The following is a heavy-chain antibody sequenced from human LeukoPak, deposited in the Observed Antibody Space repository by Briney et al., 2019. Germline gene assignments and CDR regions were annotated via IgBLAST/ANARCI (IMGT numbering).Heavy chain of an antibody. V-gene: IGHV3-30-3*01. D-gene: IGHD6-13*01. CDR2: ISYDGSNK. CDR1: GFTFSSYA. J-gene: IGHJ4*02. CDR3: ARIAAVTLDY. Sequence: GRSLRLSCAASGFTFSSYAMRWVRQAPGKGLEWVAVISYDGSNKYYADSVKGRFTISRDNSKNTLYLQMNSLRAEDTAVYYCARIAAVTLDYWGQGTLVTVSS.